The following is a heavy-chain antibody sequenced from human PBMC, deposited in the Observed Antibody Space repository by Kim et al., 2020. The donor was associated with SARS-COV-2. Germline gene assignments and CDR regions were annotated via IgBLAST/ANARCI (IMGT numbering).Heavy chain of an antibody. J-gene: IGHJ4*02. D-gene: IGHD3-3*01. CDR1: GGTFSSYA. CDR3: ASGGSLRFLEWLF. Sequence: SVKVSCKASGGTFSSYAISWVRQAPGQGLEWMGGIIPIFGTANYAQKFQGRVTITADESTSTAYMELSSLRSEDTAVYYCASGGSLRFLEWLFWGQGTLVTVSS. V-gene: IGHV1-69*13. CDR2: IIPIFGTA.